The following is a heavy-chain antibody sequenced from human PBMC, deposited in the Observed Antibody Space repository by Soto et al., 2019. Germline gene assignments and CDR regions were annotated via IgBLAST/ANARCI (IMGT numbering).Heavy chain of an antibody. Sequence: QVQLVQSGAEVKKPGASVTVSCKASGYTFTNYAFSWGRQAPGQGLEWMGWISAYNGNTNYPQKLQGRVTMTTDTSTSTASMELRSLRSADTAVYYCARDLAASGPFACWGQGTLVTVSS. CDR1: GYTFTNYA. V-gene: IGHV1-18*01. J-gene: IGHJ4*02. CDR2: ISAYNGNT. CDR3: ARDLAASGPFAC. D-gene: IGHD6-13*01.